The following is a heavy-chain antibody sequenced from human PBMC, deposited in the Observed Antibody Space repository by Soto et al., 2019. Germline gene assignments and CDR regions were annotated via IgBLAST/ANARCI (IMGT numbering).Heavy chain of an antibody. D-gene: IGHD6-6*01. V-gene: IGHV4-34*01. Sequence: QVQLQQWGAGLLKPSETLSLTCAVYGGSFSGYYLSWIRQPPGKGLEWIGEINHSGSTNYNPSLKSRDTISVDTSKNQFALKLSSVTAADTAGYYGAKGRVVRPHWFDPLVQGTLVTVSS. CDR1: GGSFSGYY. CDR2: INHSGST. CDR3: AKGRVVRPHWFDP. J-gene: IGHJ5*02.